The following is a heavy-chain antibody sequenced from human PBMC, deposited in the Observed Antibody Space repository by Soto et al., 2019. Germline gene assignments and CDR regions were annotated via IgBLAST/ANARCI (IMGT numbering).Heavy chain of an antibody. Sequence: QVQLQESGPGLVKPSQTLSLTCTVSGGSISSGGYYWSWIRQHPGKGLEWIGYIYYSGSTYYNPSLESPVNIPVGTSKNRLSRTLSAVAAADTAVYYCARAHGAGGYYYNWFDPWGQGTLVTVSS. CDR2: IYYSGST. V-gene: IGHV4-31*01. CDR1: GGSISSGGYY. J-gene: IGHJ5*02. D-gene: IGHD3-10*01. CDR3: ARAHGAGGYYYNWFDP.